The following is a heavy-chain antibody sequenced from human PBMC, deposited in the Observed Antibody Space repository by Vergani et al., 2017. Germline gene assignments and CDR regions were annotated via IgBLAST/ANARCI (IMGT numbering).Heavy chain of an antibody. V-gene: IGHV3-7*01. CDR2: IKQDGSEK. CDR1: GFTFGSYW. Sequence: EVQLVESGGGLVQPGGSLRLSCAASGFTFGSYWMSWVRQAPGKGLEWVANIKQDGSEKYYVDSVKGRFTISRDNAKNSLYLQMNSLRAEDTAVYYCARDGGVVTFDYWGQGTLVTVSS. D-gene: IGHD3-3*01. CDR3: ARDGGVVTFDY. J-gene: IGHJ4*02.